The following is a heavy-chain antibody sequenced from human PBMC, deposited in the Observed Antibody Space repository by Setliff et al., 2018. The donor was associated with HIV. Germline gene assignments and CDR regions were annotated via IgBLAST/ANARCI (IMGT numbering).Heavy chain of an antibody. J-gene: IGHJ4*02. Sequence: ASETLSLTCTVSGGSISSDDYYWSWIRQPPGRGLEWVGYVYHTGATYYNPSLRSRLTLSVDTSTNQFSLRLSSLTAADTAVYYCARGNTGFDYWGRGSLVTVSS. CDR1: GGSISSDDYY. V-gene: IGHV4-30-4*08. CDR3: ARGNTGFDY. CDR2: VYHTGAT.